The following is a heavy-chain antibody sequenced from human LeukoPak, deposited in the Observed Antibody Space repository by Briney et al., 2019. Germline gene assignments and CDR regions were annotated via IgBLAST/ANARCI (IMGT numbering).Heavy chain of an antibody. Sequence: LGASVKVSCKASGYTFPGYYMHWVRQAPGQGLEWMGWINPNSGGTNYAQKFQGRVTMTRDTSISTAYMELSRLRSDDTAVYYCAREHSSSSGKVFDYWGQGTLVTVSS. J-gene: IGHJ4*02. V-gene: IGHV1-2*02. CDR1: GYTFPGYY. CDR3: AREHSSSSGKVFDY. CDR2: INPNSGGT. D-gene: IGHD6-6*01.